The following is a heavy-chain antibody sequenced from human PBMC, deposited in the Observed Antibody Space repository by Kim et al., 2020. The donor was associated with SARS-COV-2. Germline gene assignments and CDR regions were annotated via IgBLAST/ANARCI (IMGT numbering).Heavy chain of an antibody. CDR3: ARAFGSGWYWFDH. D-gene: IGHD6-19*01. V-gene: IGHV4-59*01. J-gene: IGHJ5*02. Sequence: NYTPSLKSRVTISVDTSKRLISLKLTSVTAADTAVYYCARAFGSGWYWFDHWGQGSRVTVSS.